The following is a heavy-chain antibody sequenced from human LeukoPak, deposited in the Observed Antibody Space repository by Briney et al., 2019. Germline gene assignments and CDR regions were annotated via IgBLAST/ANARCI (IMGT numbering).Heavy chain of an antibody. V-gene: IGHV3-30*14. CDR2: ISYEPTNR. CDR3: ARRQQIVYNYYYYAMDV. D-gene: IGHD6-6*01. J-gene: IGHJ6*02. CDR1: GFTFSNYA. Sequence: GGSQRLSCAASGFTFSNYAMQWVRHAPGKGLEWVALISYEPTNRYYADSVKGRFTVSRDNSLNILYLQMTSLTPEDTAVYFCARRQQIVYNYYYYAMDVWGQGTTVAVSS.